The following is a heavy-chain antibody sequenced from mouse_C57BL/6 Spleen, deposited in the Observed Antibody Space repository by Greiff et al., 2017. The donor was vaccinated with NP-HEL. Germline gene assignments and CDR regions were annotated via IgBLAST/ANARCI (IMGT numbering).Heavy chain of an antibody. V-gene: IGHV1-39*01. J-gene: IGHJ1*03. D-gene: IGHD2-3*01. Sequence: EVKLMESGPELVKPGASVKISCKASGYSFTDYNMNWVKQSNGKSLEWIGVINPNYGTTSYNQKFKGKATLTVDQSSSTAYMKINSLTSEDSAVYYCARLLNDGYYGGYFDVWGTGTTVTVSS. CDR2: INPNYGTT. CDR3: ARLLNDGYYGGYFDV. CDR1: GYSFTDYN.